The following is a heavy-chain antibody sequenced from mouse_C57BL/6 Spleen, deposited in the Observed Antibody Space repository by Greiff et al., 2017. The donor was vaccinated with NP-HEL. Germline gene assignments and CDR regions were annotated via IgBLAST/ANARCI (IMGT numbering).Heavy chain of an antibody. D-gene: IGHD3-2*02. CDR2: INPSTGGT. CDR3: ARSSGPFAY. J-gene: IGHJ3*01. CDR1: GYSFTGYY. Sequence: VQLKESGPELVKPGASVKISCKASGYSFTGYYMNWVKQSPEKSLEWIGEINPSTGGTTYNQKFKAKATLTVDKSSSTAYMQLKSLTSEDSAVYYCARSSGPFAYWGQGTLVTVSA. V-gene: IGHV1-42*01.